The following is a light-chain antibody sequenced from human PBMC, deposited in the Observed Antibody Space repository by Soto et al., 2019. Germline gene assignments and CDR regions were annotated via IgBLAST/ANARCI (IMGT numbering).Light chain of an antibody. V-gene: IGLV2-14*01. CDR1: SSEVGGYNH. Sequence: QSVLTQPASVSGSPGQSITISCPGTSSEVGGYNHVSWYQHSPGKAPKLILFAVSDRPSGVSHRFSGSKSGNTASLTISGLQSEDEADYYCCSYTSLSTVVFGGGTKLT. J-gene: IGLJ2*01. CDR3: CSYTSLSTVV. CDR2: AVS.